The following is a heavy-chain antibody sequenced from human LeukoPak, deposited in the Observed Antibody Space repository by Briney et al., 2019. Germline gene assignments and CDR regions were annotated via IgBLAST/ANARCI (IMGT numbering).Heavy chain of an antibody. CDR3: ARAKMAAANWFDP. Sequence: PGGSLRLSCAASGFTFSSYSMNWVRQAPGKGLEWVSSISSSSSYIYYADSVKGRFTISRDNAKNSLYLQVNSLRAEDTAVYYCARAKMAAANWFDPWGQGTLVTDSS. CDR2: ISSSSSYI. CDR1: GFTFSSYS. V-gene: IGHV3-21*01. J-gene: IGHJ5*02. D-gene: IGHD6-13*01.